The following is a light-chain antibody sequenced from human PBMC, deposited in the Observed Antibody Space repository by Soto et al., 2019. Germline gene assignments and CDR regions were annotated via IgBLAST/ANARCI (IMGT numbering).Light chain of an antibody. Sequence: EIVLTQSPATLSLSPGERATLSCRTSQSVSKYFAWYQQKPGRAPRLLIYDATSRATGIPARFIGSGSWTDFTLTISSLEPEDFAIYYGQQRSNWPITFGQGTRLEIK. CDR3: QQRSNWPIT. J-gene: IGKJ5*01. CDR1: QSVSKY. CDR2: DAT. V-gene: IGKV3-11*01.